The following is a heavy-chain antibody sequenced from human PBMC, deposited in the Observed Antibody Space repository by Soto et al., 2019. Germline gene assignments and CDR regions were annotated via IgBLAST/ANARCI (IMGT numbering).Heavy chain of an antibody. J-gene: IGHJ6*02. CDR2: ISWNSGSI. Sequence: EVQLVESGGGLVQPGRSLRLSCAASGFTFDDYAMHWVRQAPGKGLGWVPGISWNSGSIGHADSVKGRFTISRDNAKNSLYLQMNSLRAEDTALYYCAKDILGAAARYYYGMDVWGQGTTVTVSS. D-gene: IGHD3-16*01. CDR3: AKDILGAAARYYYGMDV. CDR1: GFTFDDYA. V-gene: IGHV3-9*01.